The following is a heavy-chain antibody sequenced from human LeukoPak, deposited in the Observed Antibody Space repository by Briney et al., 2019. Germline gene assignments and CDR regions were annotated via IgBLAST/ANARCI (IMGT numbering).Heavy chain of an antibody. D-gene: IGHD5-24*01. CDR3: ARDLAPRSFDY. J-gene: IGHJ4*02. CDR2: IAVSSTYT. Sequence: GGSLRLSCAASGFTSSDYYMTWIRQAPGKGLEWLSYIAVSSTYTSYADSVKGRFTISRDNARNSLHLQMNSLRVEDTAVYYCARDLAPRSFDYWGQGTLVTVSS. CDR1: GFTSSDYY. V-gene: IGHV3-11*06.